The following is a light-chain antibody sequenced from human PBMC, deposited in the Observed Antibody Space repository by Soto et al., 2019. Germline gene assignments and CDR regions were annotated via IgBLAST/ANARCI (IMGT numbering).Light chain of an antibody. CDR2: GAS. CDR3: QQYNNSLWT. CDR1: QSVSSTY. V-gene: IGKV3-20*01. Sequence: TVLKQSPGTLSLSNGARAILSCRASQSVSSTYLAWYQQKPGQAPRLLIYGASSRATGIPDRFSGSGSGTDFTLTISRLEPEDFAVYYCQQYNNSLWTFGQGTKVDIK. J-gene: IGKJ1*01.